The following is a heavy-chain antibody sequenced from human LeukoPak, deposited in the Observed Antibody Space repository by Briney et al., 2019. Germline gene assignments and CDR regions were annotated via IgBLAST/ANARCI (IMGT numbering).Heavy chain of an antibody. V-gene: IGHV4-59*01. J-gene: IGHJ4*02. CDR3: ARVYSSGWYNHDY. CDR1: GGSISSYY. CDR2: IYYTGSP. Sequence: SETLSLTCTVSGGSISSYYWSWIRQPPGKGLEWLGYIYYTGSPNYNPSLKSRVTISVDTSKNQFSLKLSSVTAADTAVYYCARVYSSGWYNHDYWGQGTLVTVPS. D-gene: IGHD6-19*01.